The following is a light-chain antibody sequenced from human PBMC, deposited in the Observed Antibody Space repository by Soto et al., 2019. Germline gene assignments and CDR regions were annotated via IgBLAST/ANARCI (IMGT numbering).Light chain of an antibody. CDR1: SSDVGLYDY. CDR2: AVS. CDR3: SSYTSDSSYV. J-gene: IGLJ1*01. Sequence: QSLLTQAASVSGSPGQSITISCTGTSSDVGLYDYVSWYQQHPGKAPQLMIYAVSNRPSGVSNRFSASKSGNTASLFISGLQAEDEADYYCSSYTSDSSYVFGSGTKVTVL. V-gene: IGLV2-14*01.